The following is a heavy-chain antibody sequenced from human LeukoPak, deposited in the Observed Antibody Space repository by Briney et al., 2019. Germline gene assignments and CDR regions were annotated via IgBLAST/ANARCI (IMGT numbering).Heavy chain of an antibody. Sequence: GGSLRLSCAASGFTFSSYGMHWVRQAPGKGLEWVAVISHDGSNKYYVDSVKGRFTISRDNSKNTLYLQMNSLRAEDTAVYFCAKGHSSGWNTFLDYWGQGTLVTGSS. V-gene: IGHV3-30*18. D-gene: IGHD6-19*01. J-gene: IGHJ4*02. CDR1: GFTFSSYG. CDR2: ISHDGSNK. CDR3: AKGHSSGWNTFLDY.